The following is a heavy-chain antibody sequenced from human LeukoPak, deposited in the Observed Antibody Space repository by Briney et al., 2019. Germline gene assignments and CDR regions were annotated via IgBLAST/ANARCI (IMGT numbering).Heavy chain of an antibody. V-gene: IGHV3-33*06. CDR3: AKGDYYDLDY. CDR2: ISCDGRNK. J-gene: IGHJ4*02. D-gene: IGHD3-22*01. CDR1: AFIFSNYA. Sequence: PGRSLRLSCAASAFIFSNYAMHWVRQAPGKGLEWVAVISCDGRNKYYADSVKGRFTISRDNSRNTLYLQMNSLTAEDTAVYYCAKGDYYDLDYWGQGTLVTVSS.